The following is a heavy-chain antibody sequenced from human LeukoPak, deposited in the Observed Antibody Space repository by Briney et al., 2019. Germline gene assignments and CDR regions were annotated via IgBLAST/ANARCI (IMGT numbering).Heavy chain of an antibody. J-gene: IGHJ4*02. Sequence: GGSLRLSCAASGFTFSNYSMNWVRQAPGKGLEWVSSISSNSSYIYYADSVKGRFTISRDNAKNSLYLQMNSLRAEDTAVYYCARDVGGDYWGQGTLVTVSS. CDR3: ARDVGGDY. D-gene: IGHD3-16*01. CDR1: GFTFSNYS. V-gene: IGHV3-21*01. CDR2: ISSNSSYI.